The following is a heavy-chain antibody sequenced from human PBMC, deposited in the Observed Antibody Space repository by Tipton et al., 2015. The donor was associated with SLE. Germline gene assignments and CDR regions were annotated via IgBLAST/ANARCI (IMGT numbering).Heavy chain of an antibody. CDR1: GGSISSSSYY. D-gene: IGHD6-13*01. Sequence: LRLSCTVSGGSISSSSYYWGWIRQPPGKGLEWIGSIYYSGSTYYNPSLKSRVTISVDTSKNQFSLKLSSVTAADTAVYYCARSQQLVPYWGQGTLVTVSS. CDR3: ARSQQLVPY. V-gene: IGHV4-39*07. J-gene: IGHJ4*02. CDR2: IYYSGST.